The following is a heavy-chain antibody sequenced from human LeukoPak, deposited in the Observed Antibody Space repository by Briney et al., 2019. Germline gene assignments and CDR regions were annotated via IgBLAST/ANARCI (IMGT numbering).Heavy chain of an antibody. D-gene: IGHD1-26*01. J-gene: IGHJ4*02. CDR3: ARPRNSGSYYDFDY. Sequence: PSETLSLTCAVYGGSFSGYYWSWIRQPPGKGLEWIGEINHSGSTNYNPSLKSRVTISVDTSKNQFSLKLSSVTAADTAVYYCARPRNSGSYYDFDYWGQGTLVTVSS. V-gene: IGHV4-34*01. CDR2: INHSGST. CDR1: GGSFSGYY.